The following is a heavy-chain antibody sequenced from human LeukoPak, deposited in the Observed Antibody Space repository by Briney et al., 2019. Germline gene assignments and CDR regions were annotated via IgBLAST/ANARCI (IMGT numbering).Heavy chain of an antibody. CDR1: GFNFTNAW. V-gene: IGHV3-15*01. CDR3: TKVSGTYLKKDY. Sequence: PGGSLRLSCAVSGFNFTNAWMSWVRQAPGKGLEWVGRIKRKVDGATTEYSAPVKGRFTILRDDSINTLYLQTNSLNMEDTAVYYCTKVSGTYLKKDYWGQGTLVTVSS. CDR2: IKRKVDGATT. J-gene: IGHJ4*02. D-gene: IGHD1-26*01.